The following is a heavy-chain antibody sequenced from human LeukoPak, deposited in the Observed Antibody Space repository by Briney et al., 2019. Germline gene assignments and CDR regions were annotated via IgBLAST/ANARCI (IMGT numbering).Heavy chain of an antibody. CDR1: GFTFSNYA. CDR2: IRYNGNNQ. CDR3: AKDRAYVAMVRGVLDY. Sequence: GGSLRLSCAASGFTFSNYAMHWVRQAPGKGLEWVAFIRYNGNNQYYADSVKGRFTISRDNSKDTLYLQMNSLRADDTAVYYCAKDRAYVAMVRGVLDYWGQGTLITVSS. D-gene: IGHD3-10*01. V-gene: IGHV3-30*02. J-gene: IGHJ4*02.